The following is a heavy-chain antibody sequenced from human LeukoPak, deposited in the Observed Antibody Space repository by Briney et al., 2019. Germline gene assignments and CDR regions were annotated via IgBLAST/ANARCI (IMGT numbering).Heavy chain of an antibody. CDR2: IYYSGST. D-gene: IGHD3-10*01. CDR1: GGSISSYY. V-gene: IGHV4-30-4*08. Sequence: SETLSLTCTVSGGSISSYYWSWIRQPPGKGLEWIGYIYYSGSTYYNPSLKSRVTISVDTSKNQFSLKLSSVTAADTAVYYCARTSPRKIWFGESWGQGTPVTVSS. CDR3: ARTSPRKIWFGES. J-gene: IGHJ4*02.